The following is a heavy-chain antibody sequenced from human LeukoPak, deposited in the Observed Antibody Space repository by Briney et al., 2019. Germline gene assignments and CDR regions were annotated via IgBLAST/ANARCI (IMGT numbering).Heavy chain of an antibody. Sequence: PGGSLRHSCAASGFNFSSYAMSLVRQAPGKGLEWVSALRGSGGSTFYADSVKGRSTNSRDNSKNTLQLQMNSLRAEDTAVYYCANDYYESSGHPYDAFDIWGQGTMVTVSS. J-gene: IGHJ3*02. CDR2: LRGSGGST. CDR3: ANDYYESSGHPYDAFDI. V-gene: IGHV3-23*01. D-gene: IGHD3-22*01. CDR1: GFNFSSYA.